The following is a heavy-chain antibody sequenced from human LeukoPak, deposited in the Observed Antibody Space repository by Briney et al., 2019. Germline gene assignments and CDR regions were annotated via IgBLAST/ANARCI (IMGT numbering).Heavy chain of an antibody. V-gene: IGHV1-2*02. Sequence: GASVKVSCKASGGTFSSYAISWVRQAPGQGLEWMGWINPNSGGTNYAQKFQGRVTMTRDTSISTAYMELSRLRSDDTAVYYCATGMVRGAGDDAFDIWGQGTMVTVSS. J-gene: IGHJ3*02. D-gene: IGHD3-10*01. CDR2: INPNSGGT. CDR3: ATGMVRGAGDDAFDI. CDR1: GGTFSSYA.